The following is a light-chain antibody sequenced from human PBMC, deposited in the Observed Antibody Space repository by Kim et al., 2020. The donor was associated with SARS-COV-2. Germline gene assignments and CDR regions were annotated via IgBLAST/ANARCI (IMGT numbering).Light chain of an antibody. J-gene: IGKJ2*01. Sequence: SASVGESVTITCRASQGISNYLAWYQEKPGKVPKLLIYGASTLQPGVPSLFSGTGSETDFTLTINTLQPEDVATYYCQKYDSGPYTFGQGTKLEI. CDR2: GAS. CDR3: QKYDSGPYT. V-gene: IGKV1-27*01. CDR1: QGISNY.